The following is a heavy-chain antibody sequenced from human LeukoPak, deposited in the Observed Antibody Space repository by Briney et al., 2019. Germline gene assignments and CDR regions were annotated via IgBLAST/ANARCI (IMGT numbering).Heavy chain of an antibody. V-gene: IGHV4-59*01. Sequence: SETLSLTCTVSGGSISSYYWSWIRQPPGKGLEWIGYIYYSGSTNYNPSLKSRVTISVDTSKNQFSLKLSSVTAADTAAYYCARDGGGNSVSDYYGMDVWGQGTTVTVSS. D-gene: IGHD4-23*01. CDR2: IYYSGST. J-gene: IGHJ6*02. CDR3: ARDGGGNSVSDYYGMDV. CDR1: GGSISSYY.